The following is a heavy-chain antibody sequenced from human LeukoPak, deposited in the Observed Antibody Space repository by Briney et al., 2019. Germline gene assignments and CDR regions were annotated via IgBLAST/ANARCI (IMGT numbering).Heavy chain of an antibody. CDR1: AFIFSGHW. Sequence: PGGSLRLSCEGSAFIFSGHWMNWVRQAPGKGLEWVSAVSGSGGSTYYADSVKGRFTISRDNSKNTLYLQMNSLRAEDTAVYYCAKSLGHGDQVHPPNWFDPRGQGTLVTVSS. J-gene: IGHJ5*02. V-gene: IGHV3-23*01. CDR3: AKSLGHGDQVHPPNWFDP. D-gene: IGHD4-17*01. CDR2: VSGSGGST.